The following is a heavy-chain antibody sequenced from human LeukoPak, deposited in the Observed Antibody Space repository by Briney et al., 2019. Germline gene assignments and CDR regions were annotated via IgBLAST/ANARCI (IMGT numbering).Heavy chain of an antibody. D-gene: IGHD6-19*01. CDR2: ISGRGDST. J-gene: IGHJ4*02. Sequence: GGSLRLSFAASGFTFSSYAMSWVRQAPGKGLEWVSAISGRGDSTYYADSVKGRFTISRDNSKNTLYLQMTSLRAEDSAVYSCVKDPGHGSGWHLVRNYFDYWGQGALVTVSS. CDR1: GFTFSSYA. CDR3: VKDPGHGSGWHLVRNYFDY. V-gene: IGHV3-23*01.